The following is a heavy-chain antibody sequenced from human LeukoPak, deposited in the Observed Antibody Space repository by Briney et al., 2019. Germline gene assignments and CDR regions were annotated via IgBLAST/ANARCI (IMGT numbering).Heavy chain of an antibody. D-gene: IGHD3-22*01. CDR1: GGSISSSSYY. J-gene: IGHJ4*02. CDR2: IYYSGST. V-gene: IGHV4-39*07. CDR3: ARLDYYDSSGYPDY. Sequence: SETLSLTCTVSGGSISSSSYYWGWIRQPPGKGLEWIGSIYYSGSTYYNPSLKSRVTISVDTSKNQFSLKLSSVTAADTAVYYCARLDYYDSSGYPDYWGQGTLVTVSS.